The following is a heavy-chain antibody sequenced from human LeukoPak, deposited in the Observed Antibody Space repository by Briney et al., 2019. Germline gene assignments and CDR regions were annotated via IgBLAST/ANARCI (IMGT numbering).Heavy chain of an antibody. D-gene: IGHD2-2*01. V-gene: IGHV4-39*01. CDR1: EFSVGSNY. CDR3: ARRSHQLLSYWFDP. J-gene: IGHJ5*02. CDR2: IYYSGST. Sequence: PGGSLRLSCAASEFSVGSNYMTWVRQDPGKGLEWIGSIYYSGSTYYNPSLKSRVTISVDTSKNQFSPKLSSVTAADTAVYYCARRSHQLLSYWFDPWGQGTLVTVSS.